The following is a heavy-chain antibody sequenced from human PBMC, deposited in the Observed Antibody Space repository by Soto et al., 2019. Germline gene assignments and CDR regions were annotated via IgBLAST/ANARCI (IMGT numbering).Heavy chain of an antibody. CDR2: IHPGGSDT. J-gene: IGHJ6*02. D-gene: IGHD4-4*01. CDR1: GYIFTTYW. Sequence: GESLKISCKTSGYIFTTYWIGWVRQMPGKGLEWMAIIHPGGSDTRYSPSLQGQVTISADKSISTAYLQWSSLKASDTAMYYCATGIVTRYYGMDVWGQGTTVTVSS. CDR3: ATGIVTRYYGMDV. V-gene: IGHV5-51*01.